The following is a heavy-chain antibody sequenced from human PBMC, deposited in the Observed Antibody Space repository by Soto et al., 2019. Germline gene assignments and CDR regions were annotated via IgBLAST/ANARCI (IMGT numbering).Heavy chain of an antibody. CDR3: ARDQTAVDGRRGDCYFDY. V-gene: IGHV1-18*04. CDR2: ISAYNGNT. CDR1: GYTFTSYG. J-gene: IGHJ4*02. Sequence: SVKVSCKASGYTFTSYGISWVRQAPGQGLEWMGWISAYNGNTNYAQKLQGRVTMTTDTSTSTAYMELRSLRSDDTAVYYCARDQTAVDGRRGDCYFDYWGQGTQVTVSS. D-gene: IGHD6-19*01.